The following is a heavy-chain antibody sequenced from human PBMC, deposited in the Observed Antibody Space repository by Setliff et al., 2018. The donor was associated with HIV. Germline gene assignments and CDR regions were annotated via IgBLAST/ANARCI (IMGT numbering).Heavy chain of an antibody. CDR3: TTADSISYSAFDC. Sequence: PGGSLRLSCAASGFTFSNAWMSWVRQAPGKGLEWVGRIKSKTDGGTTDHAAPVKGRFTISRDDSKNTLYLQMSSLKTEDTAVYYCTTADSISYSAFDCWGQGTLVTVSS. CDR1: GFTFSNAW. D-gene: IGHD3-22*01. CDR2: IKSKTDGGTT. J-gene: IGHJ4*02. V-gene: IGHV3-15*01.